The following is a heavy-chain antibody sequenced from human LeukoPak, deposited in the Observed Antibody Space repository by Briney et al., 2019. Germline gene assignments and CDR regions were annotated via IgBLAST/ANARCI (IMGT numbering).Heavy chain of an antibody. CDR1: GFTFSAHY. CDR2: IKHRPERYAT. J-gene: IGHJ5*02. V-gene: IGHV3-72*01. Sequence: GGSLRLSCVASGFTFSAHYMDWVRQAPGKGLEWVGRIKHRPERYATEYAASVKGRFSISRDDSKNSLYLQMNSLHIEDTAVYYCAQYSKGAWGRGTLVTVSS. CDR3: AQYSKGA. D-gene: IGHD2-21*01.